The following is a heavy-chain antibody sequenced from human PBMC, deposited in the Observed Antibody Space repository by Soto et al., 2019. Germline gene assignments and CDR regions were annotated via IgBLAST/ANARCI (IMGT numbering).Heavy chain of an antibody. CDR2: IYYIFST. Sequence: SETLSLTCTVSGASISGFYWIWIRQPPVNGLEFIGSIYYIFSTTYNPSLKSRFTISLYTSKNHFSLKLTSFTAVDTAVYFFARIYCSSSRFSSHFDYWGQGTLVTVSS. V-gene: IGHV4-59*08. J-gene: IGHJ4*02. D-gene: IGHD2-2*01. CDR3: ARIYCSSSRFSSHFDY. CDR1: GASISGFY.